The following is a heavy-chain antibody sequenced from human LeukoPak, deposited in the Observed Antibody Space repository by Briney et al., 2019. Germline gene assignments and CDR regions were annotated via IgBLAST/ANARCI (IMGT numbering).Heavy chain of an antibody. CDR2: IWEEESNK. J-gene: IGHJ4*02. Sequence: GGSLRLSCAASGFTFSSYGMHWVRQAPGKGLERVAFIWEEESNKNYADSVKGRFTISRDNSKNTLYLQMNSLRAEDTAVYYCAKVGSGWYDIDYWGQGTLVTVSS. V-gene: IGHV3-30*02. CDR3: AKVGSGWYDIDY. D-gene: IGHD6-19*01. CDR1: GFTFSSYG.